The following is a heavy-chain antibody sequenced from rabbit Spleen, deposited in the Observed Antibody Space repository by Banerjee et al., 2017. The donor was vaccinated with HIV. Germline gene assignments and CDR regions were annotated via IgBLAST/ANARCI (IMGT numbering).Heavy chain of an antibody. Sequence: WVRQAPGKGLEWIGIIGTAEGSTYYASWVNGRFTISKASSTTVTLQMTSLTAADTATYFCARADYSTYSWGVNSYSTVYDLWGQGTLVTVS. J-gene: IGHJ4*01. V-gene: IGHV1S40*01. D-gene: IGHD6-1*01. CDR3: ARADYSTYSWGVNSYSTVYDL. CDR2: IGTAEGST.